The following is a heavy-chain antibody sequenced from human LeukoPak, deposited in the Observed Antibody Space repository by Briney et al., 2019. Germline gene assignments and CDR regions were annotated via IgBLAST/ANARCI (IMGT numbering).Heavy chain of an antibody. CDR2: IYYSGST. Sequence: SETLPLTCTVSGGSISSHYWSWIRQPPGKGLEWIGYIYYSGSTNYNPSLKSRVTISVDTSKNQFSLELSSVTAADTAVYYCAGVNSSSWYWGRTYNWFDPWGQGTLVTVSS. CDR1: GGSISSHY. V-gene: IGHV4-59*11. CDR3: AGVNSSSWYWGRTYNWFDP. J-gene: IGHJ5*02. D-gene: IGHD6-13*01.